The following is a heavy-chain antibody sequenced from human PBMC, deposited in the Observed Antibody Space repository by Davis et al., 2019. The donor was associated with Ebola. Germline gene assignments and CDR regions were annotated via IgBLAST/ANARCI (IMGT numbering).Heavy chain of an antibody. D-gene: IGHD3-16*01. CDR2: ISSSGTTI. V-gene: IGHV3-48*02. CDR1: GFTFSRNS. CDR3: AREAVWRFDP. Sequence: GESLKISCVASGFTFSRNSMNWVRQAPGKGLEWVSYISSSGTTIYYADSVKGRFTISRDNAKNALYLQMNSLRDEDTAVYYCAREAVWRFDPWGQGTLVTVSS. J-gene: IGHJ5*02.